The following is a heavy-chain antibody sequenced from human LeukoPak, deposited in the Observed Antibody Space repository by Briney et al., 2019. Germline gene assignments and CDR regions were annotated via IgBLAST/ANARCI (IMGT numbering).Heavy chain of an antibody. CDR2: IYSGGST. J-gene: IGHJ6*03. V-gene: IGHV3-53*01. CDR3: ACDSSGYYYGKYYYMDV. Sequence: PGGSLRLSCAASGFIVSSNYMSWVRQAPGKGLEWVSVIYSGGSTYYADSVKGRFTISRDYSKNTVYLQMNSLRAQDTAVYYCACDSSGYYYGKYYYMDVWGKGTTVTVSS. CDR1: GFIVSSNY. D-gene: IGHD3-22*01.